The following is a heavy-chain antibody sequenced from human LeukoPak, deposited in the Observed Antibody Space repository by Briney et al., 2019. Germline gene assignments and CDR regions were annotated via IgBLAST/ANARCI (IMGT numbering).Heavy chain of an antibody. V-gene: IGHV1-8*01. CDR1: GYTFTSYD. Sequence: EASVKVSCKASGYTFTSYDINWVRQATGQGLEWMGWMNPNSGNTGYAQKFQGRVNMTRNTSISTAYMELSSLRSEDTAVYYCARGKSSSGGWNYWGQGTLVTVSS. J-gene: IGHJ4*02. CDR3: ARGKSSSGGWNY. CDR2: MNPNSGNT. D-gene: IGHD2-15*01.